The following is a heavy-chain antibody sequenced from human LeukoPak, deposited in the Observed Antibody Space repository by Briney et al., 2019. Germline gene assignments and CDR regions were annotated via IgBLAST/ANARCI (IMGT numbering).Heavy chain of an antibody. Sequence: GGSLRLSCAASGFTFSSYAMSWVRQAPGKGLEWVSAISGSGGSTYYADSVKGRFTISRDNSKNTLYLQMNSLRAEDTAVYYCAKGNHVLLWFGEEWDTFDIWGQGTMVTVSS. D-gene: IGHD3-10*01. CDR3: AKGNHVLLWFGEEWDTFDI. CDR2: ISGSGGST. V-gene: IGHV3-23*01. J-gene: IGHJ3*02. CDR1: GFTFSSYA.